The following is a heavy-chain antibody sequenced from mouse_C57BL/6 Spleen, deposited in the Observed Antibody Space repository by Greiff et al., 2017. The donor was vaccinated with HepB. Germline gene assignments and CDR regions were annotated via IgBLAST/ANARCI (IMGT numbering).Heavy chain of an antibody. J-gene: IGHJ2*01. D-gene: IGHD1-1*01. CDR2: IYPRSGNT. Sequence: QVQLKQSGAELARPGASVKLSCKASGYTFTSYGISWVKQRTGQGLEWIGEIYPRSGNTYYNEKFKGKATLTADKSSSTAYMELRSLTSEDSAVYFCARGEITTVVATPDYWGQGTTLTVSS. CDR3: ARGEITTVVATPDY. CDR1: GYTFTSYG. V-gene: IGHV1-81*01.